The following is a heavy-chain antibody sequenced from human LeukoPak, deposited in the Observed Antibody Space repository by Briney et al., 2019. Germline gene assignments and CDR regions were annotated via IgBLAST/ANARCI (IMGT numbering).Heavy chain of an antibody. Sequence: ASVTVSCKASGYTFTGYYMHWVRQAPGQGLEWMGWINPDSGGTNSAQKFQGRVTMTRDTSISTAYMELSRLRSDDTAVYYCARGYYDSSDYEYFQHWGQGTLVTVSS. CDR1: GYTFTGYY. D-gene: IGHD3-22*01. V-gene: IGHV1-2*02. CDR3: ARGYYDSSDYEYFQH. CDR2: INPDSGGT. J-gene: IGHJ1*01.